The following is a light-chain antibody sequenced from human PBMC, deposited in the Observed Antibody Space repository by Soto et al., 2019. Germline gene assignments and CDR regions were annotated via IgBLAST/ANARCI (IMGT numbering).Light chain of an antibody. CDR2: DVS. J-gene: IGLJ1*01. V-gene: IGLV2-14*01. CDR1: SSDVGGYNY. Sequence: QSALTQPASVSGSPGQSITISCTGTSSDVGGYNYFSWYQQHPGKAPKLMIYDVSNRPSGVSSRFSGSKSGNTASLTISGLQAEDEADYYCSSYTSSSTLPYVFGTGTKLTVL. CDR3: SSYTSSSTLPYV.